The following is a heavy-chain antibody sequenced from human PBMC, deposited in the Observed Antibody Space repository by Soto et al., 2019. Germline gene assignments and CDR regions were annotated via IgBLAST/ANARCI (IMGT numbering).Heavy chain of an antibody. CDR1: GFTFSSYA. CDR3: AKGLRFMEH. J-gene: IGHJ1*01. V-gene: IGHV3-30-3*02. CDR2: ISNDGMNT. Sequence: XESLLLSCVASGFTFSSYALHWVRQAPGKGLEWVALISNDGMNTFYADSVKGRMTVSRDKAEKTMYLQMNSLTAEDTAVYYCAKGLRFMEHWGQGTVVTVSS. D-gene: IGHD1-1*01.